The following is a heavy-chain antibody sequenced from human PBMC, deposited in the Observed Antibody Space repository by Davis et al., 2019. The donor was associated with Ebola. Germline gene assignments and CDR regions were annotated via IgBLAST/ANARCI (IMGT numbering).Heavy chain of an antibody. V-gene: IGHV3-7*03. CDR2: IKQDGSEK. Sequence: GGSLRLSCAASGFTFSDYWMTWVRQAPGKGLEWVANIKQDGSEKYYVDSVKGRFTISRDNAKNSLYLQMDSLRADDTAVYFCAKRPSSSWYDYFDYWGQGTQVTVSS. CDR1: GFTFSDYW. J-gene: IGHJ4*02. D-gene: IGHD6-13*01. CDR3: AKRPSSSWYDYFDY.